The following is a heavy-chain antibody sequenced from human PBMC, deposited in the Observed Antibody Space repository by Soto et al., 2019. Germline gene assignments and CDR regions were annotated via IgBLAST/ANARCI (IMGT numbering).Heavy chain of an antibody. CDR2: INVYHGNT. D-gene: IGHD3-10*01. Sequence: QVQLVQSGAEVKKPGASVKVSCKASGYTFTSYGISWVRQAPGQGLEWMGWINVYHGNTNYAQKLQGRVTMTTDTSTSTAYMYLMSLRSDDTAVYFCARDTSRGEYAYCGQGTLVTVSS. V-gene: IGHV1-18*01. J-gene: IGHJ4*02. CDR1: GYTFTSYG. CDR3: ARDTSRGEYAY.